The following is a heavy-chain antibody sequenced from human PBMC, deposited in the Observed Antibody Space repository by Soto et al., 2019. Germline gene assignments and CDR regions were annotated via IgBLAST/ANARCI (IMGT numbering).Heavy chain of an antibody. CDR2: INPSGGST. CDR3: AILYYDILTGNY. J-gene: IGHJ4*02. Sequence: QVQLVQSGAEVKKPGASVKVSCKASGYTFTSYYMHWVRQAPGQGLEWMGIINPSGGSTSYAQKFHGRVTMTRDTSTSTVYMELSSLRSEDTAVYYCAILYYDILTGNYWGQGTLVTVSS. CDR1: GYTFTSYY. V-gene: IGHV1-46*03. D-gene: IGHD3-9*01.